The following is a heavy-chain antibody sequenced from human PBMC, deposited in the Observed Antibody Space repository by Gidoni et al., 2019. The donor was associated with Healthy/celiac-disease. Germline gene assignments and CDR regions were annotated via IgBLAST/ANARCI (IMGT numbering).Heavy chain of an antibody. CDR1: GYTFTSYY. CDR2: INPRGGST. V-gene: IGHV1-46*03. J-gene: IGHJ6*02. Sequence: QVQLVQSGAEVKKPGASVKVSCTASGYTFTSYYMHWVRQAPGQGLEWMGTINPRGGSTSYAQKFQGRVTMTRDTSTSTVYMELSSLRSEDTAVYYCARDYYGSGSYYNDGPYGMDVWGQGTTVTVSS. D-gene: IGHD3-10*01. CDR3: ARDYYGSGSYYNDGPYGMDV.